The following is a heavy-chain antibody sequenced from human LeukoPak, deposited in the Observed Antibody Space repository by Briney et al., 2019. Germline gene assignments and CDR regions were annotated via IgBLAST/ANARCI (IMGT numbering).Heavy chain of an antibody. J-gene: IGHJ4*02. CDR2: TKPDGSQK. D-gene: IGHD5-18*01. CDR3: ARDRGYTSFDF. Sequence: SGGSLRLSCAASGFTFTNAWMTWVRQAPGEGLEWVATTKPDGSQKYYVDSVKGRFFISRDNVKDSLYLQMDSLRADDTAVYYCARDRGYTSFDFWGQGTLVAVSS. CDR1: GFTFTNAW. V-gene: IGHV3-7*01.